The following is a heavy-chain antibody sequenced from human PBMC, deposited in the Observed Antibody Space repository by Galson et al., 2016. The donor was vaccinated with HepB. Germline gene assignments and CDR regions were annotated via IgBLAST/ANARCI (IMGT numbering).Heavy chain of an antibody. J-gene: IGHJ6*02. CDR2: INAGNDYT. Sequence: SVKVSCKASGYTFADYAIHWVRQAPGQRLEWMGWINAGNDYTKYSQKFKGRVTITRDTSATTSYMDLSSLRSEDTAVYYCARHAMDVWGQGTTVTVSS. CDR1: GYTFADYA. V-gene: IGHV1-3*01. CDR3: ARHAMDV.